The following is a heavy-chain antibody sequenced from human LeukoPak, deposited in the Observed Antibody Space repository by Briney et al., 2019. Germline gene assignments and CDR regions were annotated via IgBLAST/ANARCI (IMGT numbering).Heavy chain of an antibody. Sequence: PSETLSLTCTVSGGSISRYYWSWIRQPPGKGLEWIGYTHDSGSTNYNPSLKSRVTISVDTSKNQFSLKLSSVTAADTAVYYCASYLRGEAFDIWGQGTMVTVSS. J-gene: IGHJ3*02. CDR1: GGSISRYY. CDR3: ASYLRGEAFDI. V-gene: IGHV4-59*01. CDR2: THDSGST. D-gene: IGHD3-16*01.